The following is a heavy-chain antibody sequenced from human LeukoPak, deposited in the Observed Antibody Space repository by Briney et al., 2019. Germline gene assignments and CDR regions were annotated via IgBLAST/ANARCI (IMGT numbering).Heavy chain of an antibody. CDR3: AKPSGIAVAGRVGAFDY. CDR1: GFTFSSYS. CDR2: ISSSSSTI. Sequence: GGSLRLSCAASGFTFSSYSMNWVRQAPGKGLEWVSYISSSSSTIYYADSVKGRFTISRDNSKNTVYLQMNSLRVEDTAVYYCAKPSGIAVAGRVGAFDYWGQGTLVTVSS. V-gene: IGHV3-48*01. J-gene: IGHJ4*02. D-gene: IGHD6-19*01.